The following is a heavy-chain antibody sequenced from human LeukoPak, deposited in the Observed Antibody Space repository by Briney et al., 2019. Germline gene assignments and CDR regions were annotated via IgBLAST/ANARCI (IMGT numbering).Heavy chain of an antibody. J-gene: IGHJ5*02. Sequence: PGRSLRLSCAASGFTFSSYVMHWVRQAPGKGLEWVAVISYDGSNKYYADSVKGRFTISRDNAKNSLYLQMNSLRAEDTAVYYCARRGFDPWGQGTLVTVSS. CDR1: GFTFSSYV. CDR2: ISYDGSNK. D-gene: IGHD3-10*01. CDR3: ARRGFDP. V-gene: IGHV3-30*07.